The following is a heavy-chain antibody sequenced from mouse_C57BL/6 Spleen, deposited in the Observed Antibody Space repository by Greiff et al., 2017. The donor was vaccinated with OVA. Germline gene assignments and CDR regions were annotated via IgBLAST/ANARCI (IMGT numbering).Heavy chain of an antibody. Sequence: EVKLQESGPGLVKPSQSLSLTCSVTGYSITSGYYWNWIRQFPGNKLEWMGYISYDGSNNYNPSLKNRISITRDTSKNQFFLKLNSVTTEDTATYYCARGLNFWDYFDYWGQGTTLTVSS. CDR2: ISYDGSN. D-gene: IGHD1-2*01. CDR3: ARGLNFWDYFDY. CDR1: GYSITSGYY. V-gene: IGHV3-6*01. J-gene: IGHJ2*01.